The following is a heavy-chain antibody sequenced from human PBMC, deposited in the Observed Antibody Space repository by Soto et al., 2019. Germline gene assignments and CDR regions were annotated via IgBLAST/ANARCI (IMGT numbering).Heavy chain of an antibody. Sequence: GGSLRLSCAASGFTFSDYAMSWGLKSPGNVLEWVSAISGSGSSTYYPDSVKGLCTLSRDNTNNILYVQMSSLRAEDTAVYYCAKDEYSYGHDAFDIWGQGTMVTVSS. CDR1: GFTFSDYA. CDR2: ISGSGSST. V-gene: IGHV3-23*01. J-gene: IGHJ3*02. D-gene: IGHD5-18*01. CDR3: AKDEYSYGHDAFDI.